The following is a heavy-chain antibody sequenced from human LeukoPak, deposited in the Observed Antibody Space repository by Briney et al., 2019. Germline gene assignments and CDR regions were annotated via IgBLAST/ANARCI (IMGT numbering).Heavy chain of an antibody. CDR2: IRYDESEK. J-gene: IGHJ3*02. CDR1: GFTFSRYG. CDR3: ARVRIELDDDAVDI. V-gene: IGHV3-30*02. Sequence: QAGGSLRLSCAASGFTFSRYGMHCVRQAPHKGLEWVAFIRYDESEKHYADSVKGRFTISRDTSKSTLYLQMSSLRVEDTALYYCARVRIELDDDAVDIWGQGTMVTVSS. D-gene: IGHD5-12*01.